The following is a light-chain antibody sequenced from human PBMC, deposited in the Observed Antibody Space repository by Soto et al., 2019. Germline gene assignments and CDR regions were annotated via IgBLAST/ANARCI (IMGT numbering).Light chain of an antibody. CDR3: AAWDDSLNGWV. CDR2: SND. J-gene: IGLJ3*02. Sequence: QSVLTQPPSASGTPGQRVPISCSGSSSNIGTNTVNWYQQLPGTAPKLLIYSNDQRPSGVPDRFSGSKSGTSASLAISGLQSEDEADYYCAAWDDSLNGWVFGGGTQLTGL. V-gene: IGLV1-44*01. CDR1: SSNIGTNT.